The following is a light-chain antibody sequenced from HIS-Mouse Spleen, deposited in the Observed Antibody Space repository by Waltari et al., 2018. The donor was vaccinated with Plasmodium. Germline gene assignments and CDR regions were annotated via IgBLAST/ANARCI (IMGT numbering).Light chain of an antibody. CDR1: QSVSSN. CDR3: QQYNNWSFT. V-gene: IGKV3-15*01. CDR2: GAS. Sequence: EIVMTQSPATLSVSPGERATLPCRASQSVSSNLAWYRQKPGQAPRLLIYGASTRATGIPARFRGSGSGTEFTLTISSLQSEDFAVYYCQQYNNWSFTFGPGTKVDIK. J-gene: IGKJ3*01.